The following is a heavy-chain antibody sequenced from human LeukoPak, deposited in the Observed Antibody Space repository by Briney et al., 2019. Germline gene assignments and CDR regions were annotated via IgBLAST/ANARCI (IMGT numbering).Heavy chain of an antibody. Sequence: SETLSLTCTVSGGSISSYYWSWIRQPPGKGLEWIAYISDIGSINYNPSLKSRVTISLDTSKNQFSLKLSSVTAADTAVYYCARDFVRPMAAAVGYYYYGMDVWGQGTTVTVSS. CDR2: ISDIGSI. CDR3: ARDFVRPMAAAVGYYYYGMDV. CDR1: GGSISSYY. D-gene: IGHD6-13*01. J-gene: IGHJ6*02. V-gene: IGHV4-59*12.